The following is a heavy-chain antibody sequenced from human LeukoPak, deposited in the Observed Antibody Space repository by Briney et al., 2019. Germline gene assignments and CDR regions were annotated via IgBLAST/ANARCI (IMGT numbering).Heavy chain of an antibody. V-gene: IGHV3-30-3*01. Sequence: PGGSLRLSCAASGFTFSSYAMHWVRQAPGKGLEWVAVISYDGSNKYYADSVKGRFTISRDNSKNTLYLQMNSLRAEDTAVYYCAEDRASGRYGYYMDVWGKGTTVTVSS. D-gene: IGHD3-10*01. CDR2: ISYDGSNK. CDR3: AEDRASGRYGYYMDV. J-gene: IGHJ6*03. CDR1: GFTFSSYA.